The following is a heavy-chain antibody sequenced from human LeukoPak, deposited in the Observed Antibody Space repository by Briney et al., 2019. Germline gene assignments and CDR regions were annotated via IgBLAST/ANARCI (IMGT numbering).Heavy chain of an antibody. J-gene: IGHJ4*02. CDR1: GFTLDTYW. CDR2: INADGSST. D-gene: IGHD6-19*01. CDR3: ARDHFSGCPDY. V-gene: IGHV3-74*01. Sequence: GGSLRLSCAASGFTLDTYWMHWVRQAPATGLVWVARINADGSSTSYADSVKGRFTISRDNARNTLYLQMNSLRGDDTAVYYCARDHFSGCPDYWGQGTLVTVSS.